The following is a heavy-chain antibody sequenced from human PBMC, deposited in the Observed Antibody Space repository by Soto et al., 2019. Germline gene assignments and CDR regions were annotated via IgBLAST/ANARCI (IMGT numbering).Heavy chain of an antibody. D-gene: IGHD3-3*01. J-gene: IGHJ4*02. V-gene: IGHV4-34*01. CDR1: DGSFRGFY. CDR3: ARAHDFWGGRQQPIDS. CDR2: FNHVGIT. Sequence: SETLSLTGAVLDGSFRGFYWTWIRQSPGKGWEWLGDFNHVGITNYNPSLKSRVSIPVDTSKSQFSMKLSSVTAAETAVYYCARAHDFWGGRQQPIDSWGQGTLVTVSS.